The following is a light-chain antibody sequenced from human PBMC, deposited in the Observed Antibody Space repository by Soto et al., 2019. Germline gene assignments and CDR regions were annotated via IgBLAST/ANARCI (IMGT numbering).Light chain of an antibody. Sequence: DIQMTQSPSTLSASIGDRVTITCRASQTINNWLAWYQQKPGKAPNLLIYHASNLETGVPSRFSGSAFGTEFTLTISSLQPVDFATYYCQHYNSYPWTFGQGTKVDIK. V-gene: IGKV1-5*01. CDR2: HAS. J-gene: IGKJ1*01. CDR1: QTINNW. CDR3: QHYNSYPWT.